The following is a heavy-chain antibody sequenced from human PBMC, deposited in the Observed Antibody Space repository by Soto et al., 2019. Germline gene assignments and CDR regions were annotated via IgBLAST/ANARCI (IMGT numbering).Heavy chain of an antibody. CDR3: AKQQGPGTPYYYAMDV. Sequence: EVQLLESGGGLVQPGGSLRLSCAASGFTFSSYAMSWVRQAPGKGLEWVSVIRSSGDRTYYADSVKGRFTMSRDNSKNKLYMQMNSLRAEDTAVYYCAKQQGPGTPYYYAMDVWGQGTTVSVSS. D-gene: IGHD1-1*01. J-gene: IGHJ6*02. V-gene: IGHV3-23*01. CDR2: IRSSGDRT. CDR1: GFTFSSYA.